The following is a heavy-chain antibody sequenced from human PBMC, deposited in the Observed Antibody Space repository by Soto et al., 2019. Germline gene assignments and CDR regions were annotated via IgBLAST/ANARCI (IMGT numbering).Heavy chain of an antibody. Sequence: GGSLRLSCAASGFTFSTYAMSWVRQAPGKGLEWVSVISGSGGSTYYADSVKGRFTISRDNSKNTVFLQMNSLRAEDTAVYYCAKAFSSSWFIDYWGQGTLVTVSS. D-gene: IGHD6-13*01. CDR1: GFTFSTYA. V-gene: IGHV3-23*01. CDR3: AKAFSSSWFIDY. CDR2: ISGSGGST. J-gene: IGHJ4*02.